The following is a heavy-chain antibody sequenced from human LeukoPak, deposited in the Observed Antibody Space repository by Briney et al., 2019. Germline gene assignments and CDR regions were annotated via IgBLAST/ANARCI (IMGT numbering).Heavy chain of an antibody. D-gene: IGHD2-2*01. V-gene: IGHV4-39*01. CDR2: IYYSGST. CDR3: AVPAAKRPHWFDP. J-gene: IGHJ5*02. CDR1: GGSISSSSYY. Sequence: SETLSLTXTVSGGSISSSSYYWGWIRQPPGKGLEWIGSIYYSGSTYYNPSLKSRVTISVDTSKNQFSLELSSVTAADTAVYYCAVPAAKRPHWFDPWGQGTLVTVSS.